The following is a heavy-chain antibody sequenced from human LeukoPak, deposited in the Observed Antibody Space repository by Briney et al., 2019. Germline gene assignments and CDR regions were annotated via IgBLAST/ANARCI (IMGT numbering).Heavy chain of an antibody. CDR1: GGTFSSYA. CDR2: FIPIFGTA. D-gene: IGHD2-2*01. J-gene: IGHJ5*02. CDR3: ARLNLGYCSSTSCQPRRNWNWFDP. Sequence: GASVKVSCKASGGTFSSYAISWVRQAPGQGLEWMGGFIPIFGTANYAQKFQGRVTITADESTSTAYMELSSLRSEDTAVYYCARLNLGYCSSTSCQPRRNWNWFDPWGQGTLVTVSS. V-gene: IGHV1-69*13.